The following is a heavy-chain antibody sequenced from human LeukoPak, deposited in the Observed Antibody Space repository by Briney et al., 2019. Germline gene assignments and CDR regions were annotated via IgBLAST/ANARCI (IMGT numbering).Heavy chain of an antibody. CDR2: IYSSGST. J-gene: IGHJ4*02. CDR1: GGSISGYD. V-gene: IGHV4-59*01. Sequence: SSETLSLTCTVSGGSISGYDWSWIRQPPGKGLEWIGYIYSSGSTNYNPSLKSRVTISVDTSKNRFSLNLSSVTAADTAVYYCARRYGSGDYFDYWGQGTLVTVSS. D-gene: IGHD3-10*01. CDR3: ARRYGSGDYFDY.